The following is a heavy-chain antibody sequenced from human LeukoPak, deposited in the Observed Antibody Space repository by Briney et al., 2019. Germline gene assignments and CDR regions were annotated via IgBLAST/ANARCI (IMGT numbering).Heavy chain of an antibody. J-gene: IGHJ4*02. Sequence: ASVKVSCKASGYTFTAYYIHWVRQAPGQGLEWMGWIDTNTGATKYAQKFQGRVAITRDTSTGTAYMELSSLISGDTALYYCASEAFCAGGSCNVQRVASWGPGTLVTVSS. CDR2: IDTNTGAT. CDR1: GYTFTAYY. D-gene: IGHD2-8*02. CDR3: ASEAFCAGGSCNVQRVAS. V-gene: IGHV1-2*02.